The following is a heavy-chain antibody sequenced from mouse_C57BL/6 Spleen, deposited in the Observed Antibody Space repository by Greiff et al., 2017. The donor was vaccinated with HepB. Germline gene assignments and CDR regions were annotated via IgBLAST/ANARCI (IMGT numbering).Heavy chain of an antibody. Sequence: EVKLVESGPGLVKPSQSLSLTCSVTGYSITSGYYWNWIRQFPGNKLEWMGYISYDGSNNYNPSLKNRISITRDTSKNQFFLKLNSVTTEDTATYYCARGGEFITTVVAPMDYWVQGTSVTVSS. J-gene: IGHJ4*01. CDR2: ISYDGSN. CDR3: ARGGEFITTVVAPMDY. D-gene: IGHD1-1*01. CDR1: GYSITSGYY. V-gene: IGHV3-6*01.